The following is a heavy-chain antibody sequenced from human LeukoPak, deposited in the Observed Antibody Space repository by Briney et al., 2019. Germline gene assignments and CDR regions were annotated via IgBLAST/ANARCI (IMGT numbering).Heavy chain of an antibody. J-gene: IGHJ4*02. V-gene: IGHV3-21*01. CDR3: ARAEDSAAGTVDLDY. CDR2: ISSSSSYI. CDR1: GFTFSSYS. Sequence: PGGSLRLSCAASGFTFSSYSMNWVRQAPGKGLEWVSSISSSSSYIYYADSVKGRFTISRDNAKNSLYLQMNSLRAEDTAVYCCARAEDSAAGTVDLDYWGQGTLVTVSS. D-gene: IGHD6-13*01.